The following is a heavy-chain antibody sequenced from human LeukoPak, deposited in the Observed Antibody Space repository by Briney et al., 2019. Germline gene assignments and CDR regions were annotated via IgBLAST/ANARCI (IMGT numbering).Heavy chain of an antibody. D-gene: IGHD6-13*01. Sequence: GGSLRLSCAASGFTSSSYSMNWVRQAPGKGLEWVSSISSSSSYIYYADSVKGRFTISRDNAKNSLYLQMNSLRAEDTAVYYCARDGYSSSWSPFDYWGQGTLVTVSS. V-gene: IGHV3-21*01. CDR2: ISSSSSYI. J-gene: IGHJ4*02. CDR1: GFTSSSYS. CDR3: ARDGYSSSWSPFDY.